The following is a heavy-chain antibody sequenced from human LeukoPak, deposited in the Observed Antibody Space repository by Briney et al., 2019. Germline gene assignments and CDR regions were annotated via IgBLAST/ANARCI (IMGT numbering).Heavy chain of an antibody. CDR1: GYTFTSYT. V-gene: IGHV1-3*04. CDR2: INTGNGNT. Sequence: ASMKVSCKASGYTFTSYTMYWVRQAPGQRLEWMGWINTGNGNTKYSQKFQGGVTITRDTSASTGYMELSSLRSEDTAVYYCAYDILTGYLGRLDHWGQGTLVTVSS. J-gene: IGHJ4*02. D-gene: IGHD3-9*01. CDR3: AYDILTGYLGRLDH.